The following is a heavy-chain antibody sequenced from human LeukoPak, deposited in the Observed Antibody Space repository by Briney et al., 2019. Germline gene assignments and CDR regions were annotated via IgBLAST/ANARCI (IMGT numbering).Heavy chain of an antibody. V-gene: IGHV3-23*01. D-gene: IGHD3-22*01. J-gene: IGHJ4*02. Sequence: GGSLRLSCAASGFTFSNYAMSWVRQAPGKGLEWVSSLSDSGGSTYYADSVKGRFTISRDNSKNTLYLQMNSLRAEDTAVYYCAKDRPGGFYYDSSGYYDYWGQGTLVTVSS. CDR1: GFTFSNYA. CDR2: LSDSGGST. CDR3: AKDRPGGFYYDSSGYYDY.